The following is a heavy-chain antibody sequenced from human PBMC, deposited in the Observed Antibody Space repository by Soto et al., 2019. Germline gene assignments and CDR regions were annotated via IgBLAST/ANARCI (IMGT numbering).Heavy chain of an antibody. CDR1: GFTLRSYW. CDR2: IKTDASEK. D-gene: IGHD3-10*01. CDR3: ARDWVYGQGSSVNHYLDC. Sequence: AGSLRLSCTASGFTLRSYWMSCVRQAPGKGLEWLATIKTDASEKKYVDSVKGRFTVSRDNAKNSLYLQMDSLRAEDTAVYYCARDWVYGQGSSVNHYLDCWGRGTMVTVYS. V-gene: IGHV3-7*01. J-gene: IGHJ4*01.